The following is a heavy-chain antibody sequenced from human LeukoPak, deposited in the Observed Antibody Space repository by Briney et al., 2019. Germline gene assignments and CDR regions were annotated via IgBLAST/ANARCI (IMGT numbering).Heavy chain of an antibody. CDR1: GGSMNSITYY. Sequence: SETLSLTCTVSGGSMNSITYYWAWIRQPPGKGLEWIGSIYCSGSTYYNPSLKSRVTILVDTSKNQFSLKLSSVTAADTAVYYCARGPNVLRFLSANGWFDPWGQGTLVTVSS. V-gene: IGHV4-39*07. CDR3: ARGPNVLRFLSANGWFDP. J-gene: IGHJ5*02. CDR2: IYCSGST. D-gene: IGHD3-3*01.